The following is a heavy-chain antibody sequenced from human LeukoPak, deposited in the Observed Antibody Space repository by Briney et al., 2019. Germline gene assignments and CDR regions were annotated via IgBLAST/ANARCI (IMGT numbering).Heavy chain of an antibody. CDR3: AREQYSSSWFYYCYMDV. CDR2: IIPIFGTA. J-gene: IGHJ6*03. V-gene: IGHV1-69*05. Sequence: SVKVSCKASGGTFSSYAISWVRQAPGQGLEWMGRIIPIFGTANYAQKFQGRVTITTDESTSTAYMELSSLRSEDTAVYYCAREQYSSSWFYYCYMDVWGKGTTVTVSS. D-gene: IGHD6-6*01. CDR1: GGTFSSYA.